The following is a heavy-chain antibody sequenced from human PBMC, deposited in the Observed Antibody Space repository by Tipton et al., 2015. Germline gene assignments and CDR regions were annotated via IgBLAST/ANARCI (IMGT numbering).Heavy chain of an antibody. V-gene: IGHV4-61*01. D-gene: IGHD5-24*01. J-gene: IGHJ6*02. CDR3: ARDLEHGMDV. CDR2: ISYSGST. CDR1: GGSVSSGNYY. Sequence: LRLSCTVSGGSVSSGNYYWSWIRQPPGKGLEWIGYISYSGSTHYNPSLKSRVAISVDTSKNQFSLTLKSVTAADTAVYYCARDLEHGMDVWGQGTTVTVSS.